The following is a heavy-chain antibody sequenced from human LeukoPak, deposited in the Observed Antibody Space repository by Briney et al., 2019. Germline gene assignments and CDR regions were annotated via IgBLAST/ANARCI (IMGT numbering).Heavy chain of an antibody. CDR3: ARDLSGSYGMDV. Sequence: SQTLSLTCTVSGGSISSGGYYWSWIRQHPGKGLEWIGYIYYSGSTNYNPSLKSRVTISVDTSKNQFSLKLSSVTAADTAVYYCARDLSGSYGMDVWGQGTTVTVSS. D-gene: IGHD1-26*01. CDR1: GGSISSGGYY. CDR2: IYYSGST. J-gene: IGHJ6*02. V-gene: IGHV4-31*03.